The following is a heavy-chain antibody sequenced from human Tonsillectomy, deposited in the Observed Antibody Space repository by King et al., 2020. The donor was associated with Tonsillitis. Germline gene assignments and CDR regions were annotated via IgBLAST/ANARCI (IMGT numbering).Heavy chain of an antibody. Sequence: VQLVESGGGLVKPGGSLRLSCAASGFTFSSYSMNWVRQAPGKGLEWVSSISSSSSYIYYADSVKGRFTISRDNAKNSLYLQMNSLRAEDTAVYYCATSPPTGMITFGGVIHRGDYWGQGTLVTVSS. D-gene: IGHD3-16*02. CDR1: GFTFSSYS. J-gene: IGHJ4*02. CDR2: ISSSSSYI. CDR3: ATSPPTGMITFGGVIHRGDY. V-gene: IGHV3-21*01.